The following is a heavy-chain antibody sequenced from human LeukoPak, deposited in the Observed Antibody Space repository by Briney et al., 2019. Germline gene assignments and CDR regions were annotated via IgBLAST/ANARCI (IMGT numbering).Heavy chain of an antibody. Sequence: PGGSLRLSCAASGFTFSSYWMSWVRQAPGKGLEWVANIKQDGSEKYYVDSVKGRFTISRDNAKSSLYLQMNSLRAEDTAVYYCARGGTAMVTYYFDYWGQGTLVTVSS. J-gene: IGHJ4*02. V-gene: IGHV3-7*01. CDR3: ARGGTAMVTYYFDY. D-gene: IGHD5-18*01. CDR1: GFTFSSYW. CDR2: IKQDGSEK.